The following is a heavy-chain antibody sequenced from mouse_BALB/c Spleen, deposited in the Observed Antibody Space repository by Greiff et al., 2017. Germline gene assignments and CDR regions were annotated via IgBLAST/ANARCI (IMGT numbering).Heavy chain of an antibody. CDR3: ARKKYGNYDYAMDY. CDR1: GFSLTSYG. V-gene: IGHV2-2*02. Sequence: VQLQQSGPGLVQPSQSLSITCTVSGFSLTSYGVRWVRQSPGKGLEWLGVIWSGGSTDYNAAFISRLSISKDNSKSQVFFKMNSLQANDTAIYYCARKKYGNYDYAMDYWGQGTSVTVSS. D-gene: IGHD2-10*02. J-gene: IGHJ4*01. CDR2: IWSGGST.